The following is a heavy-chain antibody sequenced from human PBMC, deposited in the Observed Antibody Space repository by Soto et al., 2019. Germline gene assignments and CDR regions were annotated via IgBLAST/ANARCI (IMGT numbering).Heavy chain of an antibody. CDR3: ARRYGYYFDY. D-gene: IGHD4-17*01. V-gene: IGHV4-59*08. CDR1: GGSISSYY. J-gene: IGHJ4*02. CDR2: IYYIGST. Sequence: QVQLQESGPGLVKPSETLSLTCTVSGGSISSYYWSWIRQPPGKGLEWIGYIYYIGSTNYNPSLESRVTLSVDTSKNQLSLKLSSVTAADTAVYYCARRYGYYFDYWGQGTLVTVSS.